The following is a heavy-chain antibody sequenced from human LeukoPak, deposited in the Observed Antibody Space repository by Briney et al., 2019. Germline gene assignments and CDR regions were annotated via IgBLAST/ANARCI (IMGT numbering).Heavy chain of an antibody. CDR3: ARGLMMAVAGRGEFHY. D-gene: IGHD6-13*01. J-gene: IGHJ4*02. V-gene: IGHV4-59*11. CDR2: IYYSGST. CDR1: GGSISSHY. Sequence: SETLSLTCIVSGGSISSHYWSWIRQPPGKGLEWIGCIYYSGSTNYNPSLKSRVTISVDTSKNQFSLKLSSVTAADTAVYYCARGLMMAVAGRGEFHYWGQGTLVTVSS.